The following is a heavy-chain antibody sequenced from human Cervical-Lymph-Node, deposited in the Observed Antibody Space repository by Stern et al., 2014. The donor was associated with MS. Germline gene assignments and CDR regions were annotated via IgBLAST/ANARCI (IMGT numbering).Heavy chain of an antibody. V-gene: IGHV3-30*14. CDR3: ANSHYCGAALDY. Sequence: VQLVESGGGVVQPGRSLRLSCEASGFTFSPPALRWVRQAPGKGLEWVAVLSYDGQDIYYAASVQGRFTISSANSKNTLSLQMNILRSEDTALYSCANSHYCGAALDYWGLGTLVTVSS. D-gene: IGHD6-6*01. J-gene: IGHJ4*02. CDR2: LSYDGQDI. CDR1: GFTFSPPA.